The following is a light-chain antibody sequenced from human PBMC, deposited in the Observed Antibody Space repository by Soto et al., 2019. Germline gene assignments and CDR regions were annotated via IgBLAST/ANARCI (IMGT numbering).Light chain of an antibody. CDR1: QTISSY. CDR2: GGS. CDR3: QQTYTGPLT. V-gene: IGKV1-39*01. Sequence: IQMTQSPSSLSASVGDRVTIPCRASQTISSYLNWYQQKPGKAPKLLIYGGSSLQSGVPSRFSGSGSGTDFTLTISSLQPEDAATYYCQQTYTGPLTFGGGTKVQIK. J-gene: IGKJ4*01.